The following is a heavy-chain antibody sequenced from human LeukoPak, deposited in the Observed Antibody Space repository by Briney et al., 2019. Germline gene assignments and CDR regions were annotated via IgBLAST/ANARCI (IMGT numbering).Heavy chain of an antibody. D-gene: IGHD5-18*01. CDR1: GGSISSSSYY. CDR3: ARHPSGPSWLQLWLGFDY. CDR2: IYYSGST. Sequence: SETLSLTCTVSGGSISSSSYYWGWIRQPPGKGLEWIVSIYYSGSTYYNPALKSRFTISVDPSKNQFSLKLSSVTAADTAVYYCARHPSGPSWLQLWLGFDYWGQGTLVTVSS. J-gene: IGHJ4*02. V-gene: IGHV4-39*01.